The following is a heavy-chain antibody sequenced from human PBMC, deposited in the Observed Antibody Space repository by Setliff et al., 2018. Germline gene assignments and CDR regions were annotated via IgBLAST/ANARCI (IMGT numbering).Heavy chain of an antibody. Sequence: PSETLSLTCAVYGGSFSTYYWSWIRQPPGKGLEWIGEISHSGSTNYNPSLKSRVTMSVDTSKNQFSLNLNSVTAAHTAVYYFRLAHCSTTSCEEALDYWSQGTLVTVSS. CDR3: RLAHCSTTSCEEALDY. CDR1: GGSFSTYY. J-gene: IGHJ4*02. CDR2: ISHSGST. D-gene: IGHD2-2*01. V-gene: IGHV4-34*01.